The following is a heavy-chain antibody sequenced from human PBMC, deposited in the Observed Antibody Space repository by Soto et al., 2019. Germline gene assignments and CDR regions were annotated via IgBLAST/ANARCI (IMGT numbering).Heavy chain of an antibody. CDR1: GFTFSSYW. Sequence: SLRLSCAASGFTFSSYWMSWVRQAPGKGLEWVANIKQDGSEKYYVDSVKGRFTISRDNAKNSLYLQMNSLRAEDTAVYYCARDRPYYGYYYYYGMDVWGQGTTVTVSS. J-gene: IGHJ6*02. CDR2: IKQDGSEK. D-gene: IGHD3-22*01. V-gene: IGHV3-7*01. CDR3: ARDRPYYGYYYYYGMDV.